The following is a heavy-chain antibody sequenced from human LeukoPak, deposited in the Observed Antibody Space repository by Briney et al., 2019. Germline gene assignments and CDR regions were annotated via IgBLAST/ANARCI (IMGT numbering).Heavy chain of an antibody. Sequence: PSETLSLTCTVSGGSISSYYWSWIRQPPGKGLEWIGYIYYSGSTNYNPSLKSRVTISVDTSKNQFSLKLSSVTAADMAVYYCARGGYSGSHFDYWGQGTLVTVSS. V-gene: IGHV4-59*01. CDR3: ARGGYSGSHFDY. D-gene: IGHD1-26*01. CDR2: IYYSGST. CDR1: GGSISSYY. J-gene: IGHJ4*02.